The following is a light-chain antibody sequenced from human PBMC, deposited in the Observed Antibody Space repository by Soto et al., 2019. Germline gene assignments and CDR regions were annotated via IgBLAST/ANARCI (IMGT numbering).Light chain of an antibody. J-gene: IGLJ3*02. V-gene: IGLV2-14*01. CDR2: DVS. CDR3: SSDRSIRDWV. CDR1: SSDVGGYND. Sequence: QSALTQPASVSGSPGQSITISCTGTSSDVGGYNDVSWYQQHPGTAPKLMIYDVSNRPSGVSNRFSGSKSGNTASLTISRLDADDDDDYCHSSDRSIRDWVFGGGTKLTVL.